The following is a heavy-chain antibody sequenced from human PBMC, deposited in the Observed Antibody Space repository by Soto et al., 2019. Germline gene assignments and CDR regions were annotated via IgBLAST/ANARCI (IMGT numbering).Heavy chain of an antibody. J-gene: IGHJ3*02. Sequence: QVQLVQSGAEVKKPGSSVKVSCKASGGTFSSYAISWVRQAPGQGLEWMGGIIPIFGTANYAQKFQGRVTITADESTSTAYMELSSLRSEDTAVYYCAREARVYYDSSGYPSGAFDIWGQGTMVTVSS. D-gene: IGHD3-22*01. V-gene: IGHV1-69*01. CDR1: GGTFSSYA. CDR2: IIPIFGTA. CDR3: AREARVYYDSSGYPSGAFDI.